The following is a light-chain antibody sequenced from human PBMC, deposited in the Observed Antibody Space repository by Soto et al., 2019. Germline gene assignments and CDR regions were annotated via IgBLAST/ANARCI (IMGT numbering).Light chain of an antibody. CDR3: QQYGSSLVT. Sequence: EIVLTQSPATLSLSPGERATLSCRASQSVSSSYIAWYQQKPGQAPRLLIYGASSRATSIPDRFSGSGSGTEFTLTISRLEPEDFAVYYCQQYGSSLVTFGQGTKVDIK. J-gene: IGKJ1*01. CDR1: QSVSSSY. CDR2: GAS. V-gene: IGKV3-20*01.